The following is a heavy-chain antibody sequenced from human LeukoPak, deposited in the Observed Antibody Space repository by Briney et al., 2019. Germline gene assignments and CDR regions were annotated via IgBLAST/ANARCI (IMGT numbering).Heavy chain of an antibody. V-gene: IGHV3-74*01. CDR1: RFTSSSYW. CDR3: AGAASRVTSPDY. D-gene: IGHD4-23*01. Sequence: PGGSLRLSCAASRFTSSSYWMHWVRQAPGKGLVWVSRINTDGNTTTYADSVRGRFTISRDNAKNTLYLQMNSLRAEDTAVYYCAGAASRVTSPDYWGQGTLVTVSS. CDR2: INTDGNTT. J-gene: IGHJ4*02.